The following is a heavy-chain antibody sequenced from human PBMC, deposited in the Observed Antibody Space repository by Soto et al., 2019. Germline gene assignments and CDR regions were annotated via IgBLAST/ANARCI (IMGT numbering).Heavy chain of an antibody. CDR1: GYTFTSSD. J-gene: IGHJ5*02. V-gene: IGHV1-8*01. CDR2: MNPNSGNT. Sequence: QVQLVQSGAEVKKPGASVKVSCKASGYTFTSSDINWERQATGQGLEWMGWMNPNSGNTGYAQKFQGSITLTRSTSLNTAYLELSSLSAADSAVYYCARGASPWGQGTLVTVSS. CDR3: ARGASP.